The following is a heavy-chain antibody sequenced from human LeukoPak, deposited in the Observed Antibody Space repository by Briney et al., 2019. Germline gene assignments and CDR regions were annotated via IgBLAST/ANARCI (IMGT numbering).Heavy chain of an antibody. CDR1: GFTFSNYW. V-gene: IGHV3-7*01. CDR3: ARGYFDSTGYYAFDI. Sequence: GGSLGLSCAASGFTFSNYWMSWVRQAPGKGLEWVANIKQDGSEKYYVDSVEGRFTISRDNAKNSLYLQMNSLRAEDTAVYYCARGYFDSTGYYAFDIWGQGTMVTVSS. CDR2: IKQDGSEK. J-gene: IGHJ3*02. D-gene: IGHD3-22*01.